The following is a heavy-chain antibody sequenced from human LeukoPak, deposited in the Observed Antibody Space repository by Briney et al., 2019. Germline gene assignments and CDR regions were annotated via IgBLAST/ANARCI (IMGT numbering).Heavy chain of an antibody. J-gene: IGHJ4*02. V-gene: IGHV4-59*08. D-gene: IGHD3-3*01. Sequence: SETLSLTCTVSGGSISSYYWSWIRQPPGKGLEWIGYIYYSGSTNYNPSLKSRVTISVDTSKNQFSLKLSSVTAADTAVYYCARLYYDFWSGYGGYFDYWGQGTLVTVSS. CDR2: IYYSGST. CDR1: GGSISSYY. CDR3: ARLYYDFWSGYGGYFDY.